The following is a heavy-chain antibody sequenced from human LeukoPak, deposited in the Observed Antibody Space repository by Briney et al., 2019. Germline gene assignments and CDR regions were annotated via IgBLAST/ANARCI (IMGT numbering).Heavy chain of an antibody. J-gene: IGHJ4*02. CDR1: GESLSKYY. CDR3: ASSVGSTDY. CDR2: ISHRGST. V-gene: IGHV4-34*01. D-gene: IGHD1-26*01. Sequence: SETLSLTCAVYGESLSKYYWTWIRQSPGKGLEWIGEISHRGSTNHNPSLKSRVTLSVDTSKHQFSLKLTSVTAADAAVYYCASSVGSTDYWGKGTLVTVSS.